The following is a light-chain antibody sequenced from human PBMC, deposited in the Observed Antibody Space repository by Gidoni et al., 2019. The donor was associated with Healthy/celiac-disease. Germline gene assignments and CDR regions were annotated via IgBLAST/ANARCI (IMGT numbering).Light chain of an antibody. Sequence: EIVLTQSPATLSLSPGERATLSCRASQSVSSYLAWYQQKPGQAPRLLIYYASNRAAGIPASFSGSRSGTAFTIPISSIEHEDFAVYYCQQRSNCSPYTFGQGTKLEIK. CDR1: QSVSSY. CDR2: YAS. J-gene: IGKJ2*01. CDR3: QQRSNCSPYT. V-gene: IGKV3-11*01.